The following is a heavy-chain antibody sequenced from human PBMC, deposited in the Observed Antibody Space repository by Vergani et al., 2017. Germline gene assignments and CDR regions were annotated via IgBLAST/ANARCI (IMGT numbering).Heavy chain of an antibody. Sequence: QVQLVESGGGVVQPGRSLRLSCAASGFTFSSYGMHWVRQAPGKGLEWVAVIWYDGSNKYYADSVTGRFTISRDNSKNTLYLQMNSLRAEDTAVYYCARDLNYDSSGYYPIFDYWGQGTLVTVSS. CDR2: IWYDGSNK. CDR3: ARDLNYDSSGYYPIFDY. D-gene: IGHD3-22*01. J-gene: IGHJ4*02. CDR1: GFTFSSYG. V-gene: IGHV3-33*01.